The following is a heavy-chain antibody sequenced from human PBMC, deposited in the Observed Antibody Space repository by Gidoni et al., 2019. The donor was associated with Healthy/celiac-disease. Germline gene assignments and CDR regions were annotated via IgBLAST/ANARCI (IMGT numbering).Heavy chain of an antibody. J-gene: IGHJ4*02. CDR3: ATPLARRGWGFDY. Sequence: LQLQESGPGLVTPSETLSLTCTVSGGSIRSSRYYWGWMRQPPEKGLECIGSIYDSGSTYYNPSLKSRVTISVDTSKNQFSLKLSSVTAADTAVYYCATPLARRGWGFDYWCQGTLVPVSS. CDR1: GGSIRSSRYY. V-gene: IGHV4-39*01. CDR2: IYDSGST. D-gene: IGHD6-19*01.